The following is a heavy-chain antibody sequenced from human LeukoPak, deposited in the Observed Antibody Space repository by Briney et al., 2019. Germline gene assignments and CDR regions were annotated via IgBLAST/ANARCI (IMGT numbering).Heavy chain of an antibody. CDR1: GGFFSGYY. CDR2: INHSGST. J-gene: IGHJ3*02. Sequence: SETLSLTCAVYGGFFSGYYWSWIRQPPGKGLEWIGEINHSGSTNYNPSLKSRVTLSVDTSKNQFSLKLSAVTAAARAGYSCARPRSQWLVRGHDAFDIWGQETMVTVSS. V-gene: IGHV4-34*01. D-gene: IGHD6-19*01. CDR3: ARPRSQWLVRGHDAFDI.